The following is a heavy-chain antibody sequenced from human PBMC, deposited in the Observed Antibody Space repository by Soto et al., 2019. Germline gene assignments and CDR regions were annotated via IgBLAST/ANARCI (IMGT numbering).Heavy chain of an antibody. CDR1: GVSFGSYW. CDR2: IKGDGNEI. Sequence: LRHSCAAAGVSFGSYWMSWFRQAPGKGLEWVANIKGDGNEIYYVDSVKGRFTISRDNAKNSLYLQMNSLRVEDTAVYYCARLVSAAANDYWGQGALVTVSS. D-gene: IGHD1-26*01. CDR3: ARLVSAAANDY. V-gene: IGHV3-7*04. J-gene: IGHJ4*02.